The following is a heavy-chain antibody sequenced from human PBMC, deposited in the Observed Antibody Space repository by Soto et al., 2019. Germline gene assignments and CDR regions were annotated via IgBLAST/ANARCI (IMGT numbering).Heavy chain of an antibody. J-gene: IGHJ4*02. CDR2: ISINGNS. CDR1: GGSSTDYS. D-gene: IGHD1-7*01. V-gene: IGHV4-4*07. CDR3: ARESGDNWTYEVD. Sequence: QVQVKESGPGLVKPSATLSLTCTVSGGSSTDYSWSWIRQSDGKGLEWLGRISINGNSHYHTSLRSRVTMSIETSKNQFTLNLRYVTAAYTAVYYCARESGDNWTYEVDWGQGTLVTVSS.